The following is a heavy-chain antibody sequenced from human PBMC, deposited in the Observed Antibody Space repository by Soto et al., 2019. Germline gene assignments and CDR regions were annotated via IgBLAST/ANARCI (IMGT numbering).Heavy chain of an antibody. D-gene: IGHD3-3*01. CDR3: ARDQIFGVVRTYYYYGMDV. V-gene: IGHV4-4*02. CDR1: GDSINSSNW. Sequence: QVQLQESGPGLVKPSGTLSLTCAVSGDSINSSNWWSWVRQSPGKGLEWIGEIYHSGNTNYNPSLMSRITISLDKSKNQFSLKVRAVTAADTAVYYCARDQIFGVVRTYYYYGMDVWGQGTTVTVSS. J-gene: IGHJ6*02. CDR2: IYHSGNT.